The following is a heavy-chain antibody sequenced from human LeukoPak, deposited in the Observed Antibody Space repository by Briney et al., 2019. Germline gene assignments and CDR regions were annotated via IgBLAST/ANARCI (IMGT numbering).Heavy chain of an antibody. CDR3: ASSSRLDYYGMDV. J-gene: IGHJ6*02. Sequence: SETLSLTCTVSGRPISSYYWSWLRQPPGKGLEWVGYIYLSGNSGNTNYNPCLRSRVTISVDTTKSQFSLKLSTVTAADTAVYYCASSSRLDYYGMDVWGQGTTVTVSS. CDR2: IYLSGNSGNT. D-gene: IGHD3-16*01. V-gene: IGHV4-59*08. CDR1: GRPISSYY.